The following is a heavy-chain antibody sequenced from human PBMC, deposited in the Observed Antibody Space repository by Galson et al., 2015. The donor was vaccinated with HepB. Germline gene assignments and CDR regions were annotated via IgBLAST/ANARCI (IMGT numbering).Heavy chain of an antibody. Sequence: SLRLSCAASGFTFSDYYMTWIRQAPGKGLEWVSYISSSSTYTNYADSVKGRFTISRDNAKNSLYLQMNNLRAEDTAVYYCAKDRFGSGSYTDYWGQGTLVTVSS. V-gene: IGHV3-11*06. CDR3: AKDRFGSGSYTDY. J-gene: IGHJ4*02. CDR2: ISSSSTYT. D-gene: IGHD3-10*01. CDR1: GFTFSDYY.